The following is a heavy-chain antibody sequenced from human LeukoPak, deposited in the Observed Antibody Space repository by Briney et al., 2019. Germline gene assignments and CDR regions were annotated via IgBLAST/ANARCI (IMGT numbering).Heavy chain of an antibody. CDR3: ARGAASSGYYSIFYFDY. Sequence: SETLSLTCTVSGGSISSSSYYWSWIRQPPGKGLEWIGYIYYSGSTNYNPSLKSRVTISVDTSKNQFSLKLSSVTAADTAVYYCARGAASSGYYSIFYFDYWGQGTLVTVSS. CDR1: GGSISSSSYY. D-gene: IGHD3-22*01. CDR2: IYYSGST. J-gene: IGHJ4*02. V-gene: IGHV4-61*01.